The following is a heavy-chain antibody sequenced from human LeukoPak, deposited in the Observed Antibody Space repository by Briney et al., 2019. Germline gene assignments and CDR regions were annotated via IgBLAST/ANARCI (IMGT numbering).Heavy chain of an antibody. CDR2: IRYDGSNK. CDR3: AKEPPLYYYDSSGFDY. Sequence: GGSLRLSCAASGFTFSTYGMHWVRQAPGKGLEWVAFIRYDGSNKYYADSVKGRFTISRDNSKNTLYLQMNSLRAEDTAVYYCAKEPPLYYYDSSGFDYWGQGTLVTVSS. V-gene: IGHV3-30*02. J-gene: IGHJ4*02. D-gene: IGHD3-22*01. CDR1: GFTFSTYG.